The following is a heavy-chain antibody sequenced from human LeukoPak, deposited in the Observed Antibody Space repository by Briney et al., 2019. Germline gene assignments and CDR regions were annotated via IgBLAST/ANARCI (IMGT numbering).Heavy chain of an antibody. CDR3: AKSMTVTIFGVIEFDP. Sequence: ASVKVSCKASGYTFTGYYMNWVRQAPGQGLEWMGWINPNSGRTNYAQNFQGRVTMTRDPSISTAYMELSRLRSDDTAVYYCAKSMTVTIFGVIEFDPWGQGTLVTVSS. J-gene: IGHJ5*02. V-gene: IGHV1-2*02. D-gene: IGHD3-3*01. CDR1: GYTFTGYY. CDR2: INPNSGRT.